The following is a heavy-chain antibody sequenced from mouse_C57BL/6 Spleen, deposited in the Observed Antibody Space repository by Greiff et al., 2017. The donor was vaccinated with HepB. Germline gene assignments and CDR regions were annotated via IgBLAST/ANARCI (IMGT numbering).Heavy chain of an antibody. D-gene: IGHD2-1*01. V-gene: IGHV1-64*01. Sequence: QVQLQQPGAELVKPGASVKLSCKASGYTFTSYWMHWVKQRPGQGLEWIGMIHPNSGSTNYNEKFKSKATLTVDKSSSTAYMQLSSLTSEDSAVYYCARKDGNYVYAMDYWGQGTSVTVSS. J-gene: IGHJ4*01. CDR3: ARKDGNYVYAMDY. CDR1: GYTFTSYW. CDR2: IHPNSGST.